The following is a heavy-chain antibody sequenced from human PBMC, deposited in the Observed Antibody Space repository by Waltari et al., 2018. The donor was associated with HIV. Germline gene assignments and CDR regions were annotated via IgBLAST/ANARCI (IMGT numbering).Heavy chain of an antibody. CDR1: GFTFSSYG. CDR3: ARSRRGAYDDSVDY. CDR2: IWYDGINK. D-gene: IGHD4-17*01. J-gene: IGHJ4*02. V-gene: IGHV3-33*01. Sequence: QVQLVESGGGVVQPGRSLRLSCAASGFTFSSYGMHWVRQTPGKGLEWVAVIWYDGINKYYADSVKGRFTVSRDNSKNTLYLQMNSLRAEDTAVYCCARSRRGAYDDSVDYWGQGTLVTVSS.